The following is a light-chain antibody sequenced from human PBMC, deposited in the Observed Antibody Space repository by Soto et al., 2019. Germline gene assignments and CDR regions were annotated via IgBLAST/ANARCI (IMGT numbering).Light chain of an antibody. CDR1: CSDIGTYNY. J-gene: IGLJ1*01. CDR2: EVS. CDR3: NSYTSSSTLYV. V-gene: IGLV2-14*01. Sequence: QSALTQPASVSGSPGQSITISCTGTCSDIGTYNYVSWYQQHPGKAPKLMLYEVSNRPSGVSNRFFGSKSGNTASLTISGLQAEDEADYFCNSYTSSSTLYVFGTGTKVTVL.